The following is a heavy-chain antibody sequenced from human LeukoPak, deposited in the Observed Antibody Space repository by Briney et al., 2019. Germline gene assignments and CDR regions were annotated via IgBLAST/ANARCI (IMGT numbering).Heavy chain of an antibody. Sequence: SETLSLTCTVSGGSISSSSYYWGWIRQPPGKGLEWIGSIYYSGSTYYNPSLKSRVTISVDTSKNQFSLKLSSVTAADTAVYYCASSYSSSWYQGHTVDNWFDPWGQGTLVTVSS. D-gene: IGHD6-13*01. V-gene: IGHV4-39*07. CDR3: ASSYSSSWYQGHTVDNWFDP. CDR2: IYYSGST. CDR1: GGSISSSSYY. J-gene: IGHJ5*02.